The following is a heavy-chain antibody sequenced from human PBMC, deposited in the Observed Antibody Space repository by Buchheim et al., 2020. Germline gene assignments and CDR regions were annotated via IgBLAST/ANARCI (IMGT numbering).Heavy chain of an antibody. CDR3: ASAWELFDY. CDR1: GFTFSTYW. V-gene: IGHV3-74*01. J-gene: IGHJ4*02. Sequence: EVQLVESGGGLVQPGGSLRLSCAASGFTFSTYWMLWVRQAPGKGLVWVSHINSDGRSTRYADSVKGRFTISRDNAKNTPYLQMNSLRAEDTAVHYCASAWELFDYWGQGAL. D-gene: IGHD1-26*01. CDR2: INSDGRST.